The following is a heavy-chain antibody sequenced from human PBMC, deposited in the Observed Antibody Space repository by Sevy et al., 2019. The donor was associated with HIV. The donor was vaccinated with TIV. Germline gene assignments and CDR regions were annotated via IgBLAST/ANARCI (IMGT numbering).Heavy chain of an antibody. V-gene: IGHV3-23*01. Sequence: GGSLRLSCGASGFTFSNYAMSWVRQAPGKGLEWVSSISGSGDNTYNADSVKGRFTVSRDNSKNTLYLQMYSLRAEDTAVYYCAKDSGDDNYGLFDYWGQGTLVTVSS. CDR3: AKDSGDDNYGLFDY. CDR1: GFTFSNYA. CDR2: ISGSGDNT. D-gene: IGHD5-18*01. J-gene: IGHJ4*02.